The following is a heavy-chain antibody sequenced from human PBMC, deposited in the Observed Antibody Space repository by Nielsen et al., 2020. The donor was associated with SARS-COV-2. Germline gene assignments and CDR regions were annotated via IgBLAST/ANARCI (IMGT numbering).Heavy chain of an antibody. Sequence: SVNVSCKASGCTFSGYAISWVRQAPGQGLEWMGGIIPLFGTANYAQKFQGRVTITADESKSTAYMALSSMRSEDTAVYYCARDYYDSSGERGFYYYYGMDVWGQGTTVTVSS. D-gene: IGHD3-22*01. CDR1: GCTFSGYA. V-gene: IGHV1-69*13. CDR2: IIPLFGTA. J-gene: IGHJ6*02. CDR3: ARDYYDSSGERGFYYYYGMDV.